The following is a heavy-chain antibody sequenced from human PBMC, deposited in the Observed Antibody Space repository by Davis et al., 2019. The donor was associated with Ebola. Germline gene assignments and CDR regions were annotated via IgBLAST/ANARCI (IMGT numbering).Heavy chain of an antibody. CDR3: ARGSRNMDV. V-gene: IGHV3-7*03. Sequence: PGGPLRLSCAASGFTFRSYWMSWVRQAPGKGLDRVAKIKEDGSEKLEVDSVKGRFTISRDNAKDSLYLQMNSLRAEDTAVYYCARGSRNMDVWGQGTTVTVSS. CDR2: IKEDGSEK. J-gene: IGHJ6*02. CDR1: GFTFRSYW.